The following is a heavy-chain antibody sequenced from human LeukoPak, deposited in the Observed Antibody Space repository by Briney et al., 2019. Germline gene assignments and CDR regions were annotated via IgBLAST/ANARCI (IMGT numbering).Heavy chain of an antibody. CDR1: GGSISSYY. V-gene: IGHV4-59*01. CDR2: IYYSGST. D-gene: IGHD3-16*01. Sequence: SETLSLTCTVSGGSISSYYWSWIRQPPGKGLEWIGYIYYSGSTNYNPSLKSRVTISVDTSKNQFSLKLSSVTAADTAVYYCARALNYFDYWGQGTLVTVSS. J-gene: IGHJ4*02. CDR3: ARALNYFDY.